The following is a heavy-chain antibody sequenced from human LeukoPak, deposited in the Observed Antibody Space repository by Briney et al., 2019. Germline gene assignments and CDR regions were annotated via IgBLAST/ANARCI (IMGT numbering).Heavy chain of an antibody. Sequence: GASVRVSCKASGYTFTAYYIFWARQAPGQRLEWMGWVNPNSGATNYAQMFQGRGTMTSDTSISTAYMELNRLRSDDTAIYYCARGGRGGIPFDFWGQGTLVTVSA. CDR1: GYTFTAYY. CDR3: ARGGRGGIPFDF. V-gene: IGHV1-2*02. CDR2: VNPNSGAT. D-gene: IGHD5-18*01. J-gene: IGHJ4*02.